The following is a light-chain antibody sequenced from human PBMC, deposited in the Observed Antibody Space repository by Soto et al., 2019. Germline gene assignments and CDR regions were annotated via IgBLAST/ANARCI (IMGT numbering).Light chain of an antibody. Sequence: IVMTQSPVSLPVTPGEPASISCKSSQSLLHSDGYKYLDWYVQKAGQSPQLLIYLGSHRASGVPDRISGSGSGTDSTLKISKVEADDVGVYYCMQTLQTPFTFGPGTKVDIK. CDR3: MQTLQTPFT. CDR2: LGS. CDR1: QSLLHSDGYKY. V-gene: IGKV2-28*01. J-gene: IGKJ3*01.